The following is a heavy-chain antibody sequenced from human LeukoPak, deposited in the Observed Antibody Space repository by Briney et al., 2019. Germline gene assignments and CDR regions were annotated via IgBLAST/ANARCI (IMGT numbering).Heavy chain of an antibody. Sequence: GESLKIFCKGSGYIFTTYWIGWVRQMPGKGLEWMGIIYPGDSDTRYSPSFQGQVTISADKSISSAYLQWSSLKASDTAMYYCARSGYYDSSGYYFPSRAFDIWGQGTMVTVSS. CDR2: IYPGDSDT. V-gene: IGHV5-51*01. J-gene: IGHJ3*02. CDR3: ARSGYYDSSGYYFPSRAFDI. D-gene: IGHD3-22*01. CDR1: GYIFTTYW.